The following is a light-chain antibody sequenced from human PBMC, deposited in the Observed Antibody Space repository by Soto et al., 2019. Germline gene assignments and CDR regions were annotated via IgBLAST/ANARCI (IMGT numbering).Light chain of an antibody. V-gene: IGKV1-12*01. CDR2: ATS. Sequence: IQMTQSPSSVSASVGDRVTMSCRASQGAGSWLAWYQQKPGKAPNLLIYATSSLHSGVPSRFSGSGSGADFTLRISSLQPEDVATYYCQQTHSFPLPCGPGTKVDIK. CDR1: QGAGSW. J-gene: IGKJ3*01. CDR3: QQTHSFPLP.